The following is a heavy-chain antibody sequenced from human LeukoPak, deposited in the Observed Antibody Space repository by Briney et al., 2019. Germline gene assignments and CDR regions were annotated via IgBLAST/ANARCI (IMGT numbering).Heavy chain of an antibody. V-gene: IGHV3-11*06. J-gene: IGHJ4*02. CDR2: ISSSSSYT. D-gene: IGHD3-9*01. CDR1: GFTFSDYY. CDR3: ARTYYDILLLDY. Sequence: GGSLRLSCAASGFTFSDYYMSWIRQAPGKGLEWVSYISSSSSYTNYADSVKGRFTISRDNAKNSLNLQMNSLRAEDTAVYYCARTYYDILLLDYWGQGTLVTVSS.